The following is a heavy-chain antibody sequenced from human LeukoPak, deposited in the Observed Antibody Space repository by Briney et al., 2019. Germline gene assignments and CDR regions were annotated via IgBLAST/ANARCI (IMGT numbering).Heavy chain of an antibody. J-gene: IGHJ4*02. CDR1: GLSFSTFA. CDR2: ISSSSSYI. CDR3: ARVLERSGGFDY. Sequence: GGSLRLSCAASGLSFSTFAMSWVRQGPGKGLEWVSSISSSSSYIYYADSVKGRFTISRDNAKNSLYLQMNSLRAEDTAVYYCARVLERSGGFDYWGQGTLVTVSS. D-gene: IGHD3-10*01. V-gene: IGHV3-21*01.